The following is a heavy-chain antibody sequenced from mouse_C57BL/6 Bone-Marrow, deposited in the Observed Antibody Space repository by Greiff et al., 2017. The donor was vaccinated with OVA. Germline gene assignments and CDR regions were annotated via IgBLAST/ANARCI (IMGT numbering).Heavy chain of an antibody. V-gene: IGHV5-9-1*02. CDR3: TRAKPYYFDY. CDR1: GFTFSSYA. J-gene: IGHJ2*01. Sequence: EVKVVESGEGLVKPGGSLKLSCAASGFTFSSYAMSWVRQTPEKRLEWVAYISSGGDYIYYADTVKGRFTISRDNARNTLYLQMSSLKSEDTAMYYCTRAKPYYFDYWGQGTTLTVSS. CDR2: ISSGGDYI.